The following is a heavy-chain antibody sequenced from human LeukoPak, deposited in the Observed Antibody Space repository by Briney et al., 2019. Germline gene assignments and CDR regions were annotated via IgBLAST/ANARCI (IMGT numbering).Heavy chain of an antibody. CDR3: ARVPGGALNWFDP. CDR1: VYSISSGYY. CDR2: IYQTGST. Sequence: SETLSLTCNVSVYSISSGYYWGWIQQPPGQGLEWIGSIYQTGSTYYNPSLKSRVTISVDTSKNQFSLKLSSVTAADTAVYYCARVPGGALNWFDPWGQGTLVTVSS. J-gene: IGHJ5*02. D-gene: IGHD1-1*01. V-gene: IGHV4-38-2*02.